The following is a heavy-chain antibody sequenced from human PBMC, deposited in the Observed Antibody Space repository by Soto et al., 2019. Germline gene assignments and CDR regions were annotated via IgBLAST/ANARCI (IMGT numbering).Heavy chain of an antibody. CDR2: MNPNSGNT. CDR1: GYTFTSYD. J-gene: IGHJ5*02. D-gene: IGHD3-3*01. V-gene: IGHV1-8*01. CDR3: ARDPQADYFWSGYYTNNWFDP. Sequence: GASVKVSCKASGYTFTSYDINWVRQSTGQGLEWMGWMNPNSGNTGYAQKFQGRVTMTRNTSISTAYMELSSLRSEDTAVYYCARDPQADYFWSGYYTNNWFDPWGQGTLVTVSS.